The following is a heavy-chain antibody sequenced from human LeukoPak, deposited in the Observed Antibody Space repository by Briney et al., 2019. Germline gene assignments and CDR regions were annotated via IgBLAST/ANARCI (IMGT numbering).Heavy chain of an antibody. Sequence: ASVKVSCKASGYTFTNYGVTWVRLAPGQGLEWMGWISAYNGNTNYAQKLQGRVTMTTDTSTSTAYMELRSLRSDDTAVYYCAKSFDYGDYPDAFDIWGQGTMVTVSS. CDR1: GYTFTNYG. V-gene: IGHV1-18*01. CDR2: ISAYNGNT. J-gene: IGHJ3*02. D-gene: IGHD4-17*01. CDR3: AKSFDYGDYPDAFDI.